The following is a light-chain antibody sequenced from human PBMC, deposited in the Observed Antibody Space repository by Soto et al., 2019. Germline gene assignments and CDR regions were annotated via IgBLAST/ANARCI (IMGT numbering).Light chain of an antibody. Sequence: QSVLTQPASVSGSPGQSITISCTGTSSDVGGYNYVSWSQQHPGKAPKLMIYDVSNRPSGVSNRFSGSKSGNTASLTISGLQAEDEADYYCSSNTSSSTLVVFGGGTKLTVL. CDR1: SSDVGGYNY. CDR3: SSNTSSSTLVV. V-gene: IGLV2-14*01. J-gene: IGLJ2*01. CDR2: DVS.